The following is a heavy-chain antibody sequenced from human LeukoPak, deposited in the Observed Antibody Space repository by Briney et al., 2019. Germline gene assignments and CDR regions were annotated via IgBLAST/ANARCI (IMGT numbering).Heavy chain of an antibody. Sequence: GGSLRLSCAASGFTFSSYAMHWVRQAPGKGLEWVAVISYDGSNKYYADSVKGRFTISRDNSKNTLYLQMNSLRAEDTAVYYCARGHQQLGAFDIWGQGTMVTVSS. J-gene: IGHJ3*02. CDR3: ARGHQQLGAFDI. V-gene: IGHV3-30*04. CDR2: ISYDGSNK. CDR1: GFTFSSYA. D-gene: IGHD6-13*01.